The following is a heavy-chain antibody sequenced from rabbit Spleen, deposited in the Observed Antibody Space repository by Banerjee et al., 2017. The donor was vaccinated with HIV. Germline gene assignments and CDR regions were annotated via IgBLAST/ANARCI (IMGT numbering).Heavy chain of an antibody. V-gene: IGHV1S40*01. J-gene: IGHJ4*01. CDR1: GVSFSGDSY. D-gene: IGHD7-1*01. CDR2: IDAGSSGFT. Sequence: QSLEESGGDLVKPGASLTLTCIASGVSFSGDSYMCWVRQAPGKGLEWIACIDAGSSGFTYFANWAKGRFTISKTSSTTVTLQMTSLTAADTATYFCARDYHLAAYAGYDIASQYNLWGPGTLVTVS. CDR3: ARDYHLAAYAGYDIASQYNL.